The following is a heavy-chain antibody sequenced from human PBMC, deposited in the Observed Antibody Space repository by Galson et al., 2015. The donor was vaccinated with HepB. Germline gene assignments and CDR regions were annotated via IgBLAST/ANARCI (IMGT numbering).Heavy chain of an antibody. CDR1: GFTFSSYA. CDR2: ISGSGGST. V-gene: IGHV3-23*01. J-gene: IGHJ4*02. D-gene: IGHD6-19*01. CDR3: AKAPRIAVAVLDLDY. Sequence: SLRLSCAASGFTFSSYAMSWVRQAPGKGLEWVSAISGSGGSTYYADSVKGRFTISRDNSKNTLYLQMNSLRAEDTAVYYCAKAPRIAVAVLDLDYWGQGTLVTVSS.